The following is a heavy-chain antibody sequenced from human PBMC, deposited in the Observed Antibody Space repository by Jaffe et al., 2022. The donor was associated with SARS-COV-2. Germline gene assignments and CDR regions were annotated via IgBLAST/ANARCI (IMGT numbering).Heavy chain of an antibody. CDR2: INPSGGST. CDR3: ARARAGGTYGYNYYYYGMDV. J-gene: IGHJ6*02. D-gene: IGHD5-18*01. CDR1: GYTLISFY. Sequence: QVQLVQSGAEVKRPGASVKVSCKASGYTLISFYIHWVRQAPGQGLEWMGIINPSGGSTSYAQKFQGRVTMIRDTSTSTVYMELSSLRSEDTAVYYCARARAGGTYGYNYYYYGMDVWGQGTTVTVSS. V-gene: IGHV1-46*01.